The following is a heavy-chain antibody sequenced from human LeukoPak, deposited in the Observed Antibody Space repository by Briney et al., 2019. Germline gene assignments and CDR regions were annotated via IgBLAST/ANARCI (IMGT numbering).Heavy chain of an antibody. CDR3: ASQPSAVAGNY. CDR2: IKPDGSLK. CDR1: GFTFSYYW. Sequence: GRSLRLSCAASGFTFSYYWMTWVRQAPGKGLEWVANIKPDGSLKYYVDSVKGRFSISRDNAKSSLYLEMNSLRADDTGVYYCASQPSAVAGNYWGQGTLVTVSS. V-gene: IGHV3-7*02. D-gene: IGHD6-19*01. J-gene: IGHJ4*02.